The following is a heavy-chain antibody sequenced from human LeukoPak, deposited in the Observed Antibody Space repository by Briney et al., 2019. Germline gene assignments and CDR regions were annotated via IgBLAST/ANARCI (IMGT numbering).Heavy chain of an antibody. J-gene: IGHJ6*04. CDR1: GGSFSGYY. Sequence: SETLSLTCAVYGGSFSGYYWSWIRQPPGKGLEWIGEINHSGSTNYNPSLKSRVTISVDTSKNQFSLKLSSVTAADTAVYYCARVRNYYYGIDVWGKGTTVTVSS. CDR2: INHSGST. CDR3: ARVRNYYYGIDV. V-gene: IGHV4-34*01.